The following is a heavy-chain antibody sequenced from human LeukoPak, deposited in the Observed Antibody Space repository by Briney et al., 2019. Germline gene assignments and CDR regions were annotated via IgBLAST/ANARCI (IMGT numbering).Heavy chain of an antibody. V-gene: IGHV3-7*01. CDR1: GFTFNKSW. Sequence: GGSLRLSCAASGFTFNKSWMSWVRQAPGKGPEWVANIKEDGTQKYYVDSVRGGFTISRDNAENSLYLQMNSLRDEDTAVYYCAKTGERDYWGRGTLVTVSS. CDR3: AKTGERDY. D-gene: IGHD7-27*01. CDR2: IKEDGTQK. J-gene: IGHJ4*02.